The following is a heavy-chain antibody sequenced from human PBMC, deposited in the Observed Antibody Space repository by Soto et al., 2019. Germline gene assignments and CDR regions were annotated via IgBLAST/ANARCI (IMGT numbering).Heavy chain of an antibody. CDR1: GASFSDYY. D-gene: IGHD3-3*01. V-gene: IGHV4-34*01. CDR3: ARAGIWLSGVVTERGFDP. Sequence: PXETLSLSCAVYGASFSDYYWSWIRQPPGKGPEWIGEINHSGSTNYNPSLKSRVTISVATSKNQVSLKLRSVTAADTAVYFCARAGIWLSGVVTERGFDPWGQGTLVTVSS. J-gene: IGHJ5*02. CDR2: INHSGST.